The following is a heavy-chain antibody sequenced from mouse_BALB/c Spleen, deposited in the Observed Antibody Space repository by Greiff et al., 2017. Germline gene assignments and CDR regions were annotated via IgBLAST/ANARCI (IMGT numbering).Heavy chain of an antibody. V-gene: IGHV5-17*02. D-gene: IGHD1-1*01. CDR1: GFTFSSFG. CDR2: ISSGSSTI. CDR3: ARWGYGSSYEGFAY. Sequence: EVHLVESGGGLVQPGGSRKLSCAASGFTFSSFGMHWVRQAPEKGLEWVAYISSGSSTIYYADTVKGRFTISRDNPKNTLFLQMTSLRSEDTAMYYCARWGYGSSYEGFAYWGQGTLVTVSA. J-gene: IGHJ3*01.